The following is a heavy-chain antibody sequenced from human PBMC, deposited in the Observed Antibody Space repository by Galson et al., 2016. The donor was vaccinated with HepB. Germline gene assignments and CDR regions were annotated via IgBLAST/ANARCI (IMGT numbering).Heavy chain of an antibody. D-gene: IGHD3-16*01. J-gene: IGHJ4*02. CDR2: ISSDGSST. Sequence: SLRLSCAGSGFTLNYYWMYWVRQAPGKGLVWVSRISSDGSSTSYADFVKGRFTISRDNAKNTLYLQMNSLRAEETAVYYCARGPFALGDRKVYDFDYWGQGTLVTVSS. CDR3: ARGPFALGDRKVYDFDY. V-gene: IGHV3-74*01. CDR1: GFTLNYYW.